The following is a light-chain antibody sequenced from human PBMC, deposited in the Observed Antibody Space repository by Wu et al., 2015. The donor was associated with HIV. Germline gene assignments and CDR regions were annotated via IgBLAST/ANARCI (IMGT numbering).Light chain of an antibody. Sequence: DIQMTQSPSSLSASVGDRVTITCRPSQSIRTNLIWYQQKPGKAPRLLIYAASSLHSGVPSRFSGSGSGTDFTLTISSLRPEDFASYYCQQSYNTLFNFGQGTKLEIK. CDR2: AAS. J-gene: IGKJ2*01. CDR1: QSIRTN. V-gene: IGKV1-39*01. CDR3: QQSYNTLFN.